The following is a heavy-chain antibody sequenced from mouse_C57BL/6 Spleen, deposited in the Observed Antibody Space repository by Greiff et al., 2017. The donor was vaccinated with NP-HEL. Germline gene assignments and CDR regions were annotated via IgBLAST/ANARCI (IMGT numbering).Heavy chain of an antibody. J-gene: IGHJ2*01. CDR1: GYTFTSYG. CDR2: IYPRSGNT. V-gene: IGHV1-81*01. D-gene: IGHD1-1*01. Sequence: QVQLQQSGAELARPGASVKLSCKASGYTFTSYGISWVKQRTGQGLEWIGEIYPRSGNTYYNEKFKGKATLTADKSSSTAYMELRSLTSEDSAVYFYARSLHCYGSSWGYYFDYWGQGTTLTVSS. CDR3: ARSLHCYGSSWGYYFDY.